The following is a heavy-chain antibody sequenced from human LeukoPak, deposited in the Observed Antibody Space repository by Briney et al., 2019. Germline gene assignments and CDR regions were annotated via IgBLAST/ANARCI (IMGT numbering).Heavy chain of an antibody. CDR3: ARSYSGSYYCAFDI. D-gene: IGHD1-26*01. CDR2: INHSGST. CDR1: GGSFSGYY. J-gene: IGHJ3*02. Sequence: SETLSLTCAVYGGSFSGYYWSWIRQPPGKRLEWIGEINHSGSTNYNPSLKSRVTISVDTSKNQFSLKLSSVTAADTAVYYCARSYSGSYYCAFDIWGQGTMVTVSS. V-gene: IGHV4-34*01.